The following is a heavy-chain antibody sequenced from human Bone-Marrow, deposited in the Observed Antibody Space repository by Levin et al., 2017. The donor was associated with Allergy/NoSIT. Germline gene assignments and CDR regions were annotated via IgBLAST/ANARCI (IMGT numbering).Heavy chain of an antibody. CDR1: GFTVSSNY. CDR3: ARGWFGELLSH. CDR2: IYSGVST. J-gene: IGHJ4*02. D-gene: IGHD3-10*01. Sequence: SCAASGFTVSSNYMSWVRQAPGKGPEWVSVIYSGVSTYYADSVKGRFTISRDNSKNTLYLQMNSLRAEDTAVYYCARGWFGELLSHWGQGTLVTVSS. V-gene: IGHV3-53*01.